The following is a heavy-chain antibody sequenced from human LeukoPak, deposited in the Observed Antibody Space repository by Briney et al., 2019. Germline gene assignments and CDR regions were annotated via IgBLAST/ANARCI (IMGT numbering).Heavy chain of an antibody. Sequence: ALVKVSCKASGYTFTSYGISWVRQAPGQRLEWMGWISAYNGNTNYAQKLQGRVTMTTDTSTSTAYMEVRSLRSDDTAVYYCARLGDYNTDDAFDIWGEGTMVTVSS. J-gene: IGHJ3*02. CDR2: ISAYNGNT. D-gene: IGHD4-17*01. CDR1: GYTFTSYG. V-gene: IGHV1-18*01. CDR3: ARLGDYNTDDAFDI.